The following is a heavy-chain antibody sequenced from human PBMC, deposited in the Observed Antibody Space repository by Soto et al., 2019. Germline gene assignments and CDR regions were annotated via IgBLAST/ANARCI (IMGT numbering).Heavy chain of an antibody. D-gene: IGHD2-2*01. Sequence: ASVKVSCKASGGTFSSYAISWVRQATGQGLEWMGWMNPNSGNTGYAQKFQGRVTMTRNTSISTAYMELSGLRSEDTAVYYCASVSYCSSISCYESFDYWGQGTQVTVSS. CDR1: GGTFSSYA. V-gene: IGHV1-8*02. CDR2: MNPNSGNT. CDR3: ASVSYCSSISCYESFDY. J-gene: IGHJ4*02.